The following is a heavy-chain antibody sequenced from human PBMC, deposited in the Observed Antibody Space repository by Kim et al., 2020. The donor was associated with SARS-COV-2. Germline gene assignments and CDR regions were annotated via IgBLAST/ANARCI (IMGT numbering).Heavy chain of an antibody. D-gene: IGHD5-18*01. V-gene: IGHV3-30*18. CDR2: ISYDGSNK. Sequence: GGSLRLSCAASGFTFSSYGMHWVRQAPGKGLEWVAVISYDGSNKYYADSVKGRFTISRDNSKNTLYLQMNSLRAEDTAVYYCAKDIRSYSYGSRASYYGMDVWGQGTTVTVSS. CDR3: AKDIRSYSYGSRASYYGMDV. J-gene: IGHJ6*02. CDR1: GFTFSSYG.